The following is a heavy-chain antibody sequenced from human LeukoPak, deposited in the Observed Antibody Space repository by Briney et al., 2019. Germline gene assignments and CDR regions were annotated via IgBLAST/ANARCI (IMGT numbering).Heavy chain of an antibody. D-gene: IGHD2-2*01. J-gene: IGHJ4*02. V-gene: IGHV1-8*03. CDR1: VYTFTSYD. CDR2: MNPNSGNT. Sequence: ASVKVSCKASVYTFTSYDINWVLQATGQGLEWMGWMNPNSGNTGYEQKFQGRVTITRNTSITTAYMELSSLRSEDTAVYFCARGPGCTSTSCPCNFDYWGQGTLVTVSS. CDR3: ARGPGCTSTSCPCNFDY.